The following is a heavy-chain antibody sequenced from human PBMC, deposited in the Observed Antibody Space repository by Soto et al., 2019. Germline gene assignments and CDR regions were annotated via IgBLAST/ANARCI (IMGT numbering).Heavy chain of an antibody. CDR3: AKGRSSAATGAINY. J-gene: IGHJ4*02. CDR1: GFIFNNYA. CDR2: ISGSGEAT. V-gene: IGHV3-23*01. Sequence: EVQLLESGGGLVQPGGSLRLSCIASGFIFNNYAMNWVRQAPGKGLEWVSVISGSGEATYYTDSVKGRFTFSRDNSNNTLFLQMNSLRGEDTAVYYCAKGRSSAATGAINYWGRGTLIIVSS. D-gene: IGHD6-13*01.